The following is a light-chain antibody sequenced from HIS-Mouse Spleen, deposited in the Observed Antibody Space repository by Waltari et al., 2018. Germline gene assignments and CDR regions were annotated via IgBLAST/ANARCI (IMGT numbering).Light chain of an antibody. CDR3: QTWGTGG. Sequence: QLVLTQSPSASASLGASVKLTCTLSSGHSSYAIAWHQQQPETGPRYLMKRNSDGSHSKGDGIPDRFSGSSSGAERYLTISSLQSEDEADYCCQTWGTGGFGGGTKLTVL. CDR2: RNSDGSH. J-gene: IGLJ2*01. CDR1: SGHSSYA. V-gene: IGLV4-69*01.